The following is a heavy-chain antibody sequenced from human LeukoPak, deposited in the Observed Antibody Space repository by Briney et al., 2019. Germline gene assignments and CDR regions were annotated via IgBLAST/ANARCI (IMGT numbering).Heavy chain of an antibody. V-gene: IGHV3-43*02. CDR1: GINFADYA. J-gene: IGHJ4*02. Sequence: GGSLRLSCVVSGINFADYAMHWVRQPPGKGLEWVSLISADGGSTFSADSVKGRFSISRDNSKNPLYLQMNSLRSEDTAVYYCAKESGKFDYWGQGTLVAVSS. CDR3: AKESGKFDY. CDR2: ISADGGST.